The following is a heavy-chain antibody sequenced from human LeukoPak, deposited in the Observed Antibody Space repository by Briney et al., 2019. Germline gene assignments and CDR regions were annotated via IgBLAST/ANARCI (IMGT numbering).Heavy chain of an antibody. CDR2: ISGSGGST. D-gene: IGHD3-22*01. CDR1: GFTFSSYA. J-gene: IGHJ4*02. CDR3: VMVITSPYDY. V-gene: IGHV3-23*01. Sequence: PGGSLRLSCAASGFTFSSYAMSWVRQAPGKGLGWVSAISGSGGSTYYADSVKGRFTISRDNSKNTLYLQMNSLRAEDTAVYYCVMVITSPYDYWGQGTLVTVSS.